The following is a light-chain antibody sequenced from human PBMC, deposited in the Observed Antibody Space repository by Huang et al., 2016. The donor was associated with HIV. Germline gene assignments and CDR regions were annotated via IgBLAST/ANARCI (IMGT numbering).Light chain of an antibody. CDR3: QQYHNWPYT. CDR1: QSVATN. CDR2: GAS. J-gene: IGKJ2*01. V-gene: IGKV3-15*01. Sequence: EIIMTQSPATLSLSPGEGASLSCRANQSVATNLAWYLHRPGQSPRILIFGASTRASVRPGRFSGSGSGTQFTLTVSGLQSEDFAVYYCQQYHNWPYTFGQGTKLEI.